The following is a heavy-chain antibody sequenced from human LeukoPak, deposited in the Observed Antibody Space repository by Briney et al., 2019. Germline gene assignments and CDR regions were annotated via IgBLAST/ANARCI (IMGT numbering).Heavy chain of an antibody. D-gene: IGHD2-15*01. V-gene: IGHV1-24*01. CDR1: GYTLTELS. CDR3: ARGEKDCSGGSCYSGAFDI. Sequence: GASVKVSCKVSGYTLTELSMHWVRQAPGKGLEWMGGFDPEDGETIYAQKFQGRVTMTRDMSTSTVYMELSSLRSEDTAVYYCARGEKDCSGGSCYSGAFDIWGQGTMVTVSS. CDR2: FDPEDGET. J-gene: IGHJ3*02.